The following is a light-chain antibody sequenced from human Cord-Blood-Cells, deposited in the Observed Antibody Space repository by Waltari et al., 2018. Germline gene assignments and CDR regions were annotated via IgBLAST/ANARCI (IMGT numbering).Light chain of an antibody. CDR3: CSYAGSDTVV. V-gene: IGLV2-11*01. CDR2: DVS. Sequence: QSALTQPRSVSGSPGQSVTISCTGTSSDVGCYHYVSWYQQHPGKAPHLMFYDVSKRPSGFPVRFSGSKSGNTASLTISGRQAEDESDYSCCSYAGSDTVVFGGGTKLTVL. CDR1: SSDVGCYHY. J-gene: IGLJ2*01.